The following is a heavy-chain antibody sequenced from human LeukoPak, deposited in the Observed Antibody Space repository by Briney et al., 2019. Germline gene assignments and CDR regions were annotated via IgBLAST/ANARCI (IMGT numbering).Heavy chain of an antibody. Sequence: GGSLRLSCAASGITVNTNYMSWVRQAPGKGLEWVSIIYSGGATFYADSVKGRFTISRETSKNTLWLQMNSLRPEDTAVYYCAKEREDLVVVAAAMRGYIWGQGTLVTVSS. V-gene: IGHV3-66*02. CDR3: AKEREDLVVVAAAMRGYI. CDR2: IYSGGAT. D-gene: IGHD2-2*01. CDR1: GITVNTNY. J-gene: IGHJ4*02.